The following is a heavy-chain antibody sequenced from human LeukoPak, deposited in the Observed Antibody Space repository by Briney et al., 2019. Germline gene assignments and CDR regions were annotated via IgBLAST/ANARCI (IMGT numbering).Heavy chain of an antibody. CDR1: GYTFTGYY. CDR2: INPSGGTT. CDR3: ARDYFNEDDFTNY. D-gene: IGHD3-9*01. J-gene: IGHJ4*02. Sequence: GASVKVSCKASGYTFTGYYMHWVRQAPGQGLEWMGTINPSGGTTTYAQRFQGRVTLTRDMSTSTVYMELSSLISEDTAMYYCARDYFNEDDFTNYWGQGTLVTVSS. V-gene: IGHV1-46*01.